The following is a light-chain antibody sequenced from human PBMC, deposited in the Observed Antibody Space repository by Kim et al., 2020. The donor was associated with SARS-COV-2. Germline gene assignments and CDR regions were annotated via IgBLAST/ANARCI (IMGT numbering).Light chain of an antibody. CDR2: SNN. Sequence: GQRVTISCSGSSSTIRSNTVNWYKQLPGTAPKLLIYSNNQRPSGVPDRFSGSKSGTSASLAISGLQSEDEADYYCAAWDDSLNGYVFGTGTKVTVL. J-gene: IGLJ1*01. CDR1: SSTIRSNT. V-gene: IGLV1-44*01. CDR3: AAWDDSLNGYV.